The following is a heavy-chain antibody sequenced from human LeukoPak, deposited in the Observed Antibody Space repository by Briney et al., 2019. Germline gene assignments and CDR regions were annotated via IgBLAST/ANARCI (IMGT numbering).Heavy chain of an antibody. J-gene: IGHJ6*03. D-gene: IGHD4-11*01. CDR3: ARVSDYSNYPYYYYYMDV. V-gene: IGHV4-4*02. CDR2: IYYSGST. CDR1: GGSISSSNW. Sequence: SGTLSLTCAVSGGSISSSNWWSWVRQPPGKGLEWIGYIYYSGSTNYNPSLKSRVTISVDTSKNQFSLKLSSVTAADTAVYYCARVSDYSNYPYYYYYMDVWGKGTTVTVSS.